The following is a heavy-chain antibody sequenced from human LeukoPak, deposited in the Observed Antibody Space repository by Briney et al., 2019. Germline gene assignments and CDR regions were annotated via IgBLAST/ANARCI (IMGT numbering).Heavy chain of an antibody. V-gene: IGHV4-4*09. CDR1: GGSISSYY. Sequence: SETLSLTCTVSGGSISSYYWSWIRQPPGKGLEWIGYIYTSGSTNYNPSLKSRVTISVDTSKNQFSLKLSSVTAADTAVYYCARLLRYWAGGHHYYMDVWGKGTTVTVSS. CDR2: IYTSGST. J-gene: IGHJ6*03. D-gene: IGHD3-9*01. CDR3: ARLLRYWAGGHHYYMDV.